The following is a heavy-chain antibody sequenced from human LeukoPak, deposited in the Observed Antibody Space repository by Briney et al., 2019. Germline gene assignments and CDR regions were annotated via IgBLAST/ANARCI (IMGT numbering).Heavy chain of an antibody. D-gene: IGHD1-26*01. CDR1: GGSISSGGYY. J-gene: IGHJ3*02. CDR3: AGGLIDSGSLLPFDI. V-gene: IGHV4-31*03. Sequence: PSETLSLTCTVSGGSISSGGYYWSWIRQHPGKGLEWIGYIYYSGSTYYNPSLKSRVTISVDTSKNQFSLKLSSVTAADTAVYYCAGGLIDSGSLLPFDIWGQGTMVTVSS. CDR2: IYYSGST.